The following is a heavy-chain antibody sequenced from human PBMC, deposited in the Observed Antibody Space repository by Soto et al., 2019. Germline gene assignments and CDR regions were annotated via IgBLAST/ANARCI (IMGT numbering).Heavy chain of an antibody. D-gene: IGHD3-10*01. CDR1: GGSISSYY. CDR3: ARRGSGSYPYYYYYGMDV. CDR2: IYYSGST. Sequence: SETLSLTCTVSGGSISSYYWSWIRQPPGKGLEWIGYIYYSGSTNYNPSLKSRVTISVDTSKNQFSLKLSSVTAADTAVYYCARRGSGSYPYYYYYGMDVWGQGTTVTVSS. V-gene: IGHV4-59*08. J-gene: IGHJ6*02.